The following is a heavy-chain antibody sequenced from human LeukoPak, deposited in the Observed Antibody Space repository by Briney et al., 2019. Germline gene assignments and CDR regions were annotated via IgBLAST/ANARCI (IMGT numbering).Heavy chain of an antibody. CDR3: ARGFHTYFDY. Sequence: KASETLSLTCTVSGGSISSYYWSWIRQPAGKGLEYIGHIYISGTTKYNPSFKSRVTMSVDPSKKQFSLNLSSVTTADTAVYYCARGFHTYFDYWGQGNLVTVSS. V-gene: IGHV4-4*07. CDR1: GGSISSYY. D-gene: IGHD2-21*01. J-gene: IGHJ4*02. CDR2: IYISGTT.